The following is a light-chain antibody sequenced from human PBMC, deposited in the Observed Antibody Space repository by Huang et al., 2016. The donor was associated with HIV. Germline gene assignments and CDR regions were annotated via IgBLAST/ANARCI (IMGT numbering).Light chain of an antibody. Sequence: IVMTQSPATLSVSPGERATPSCRASQSVSANVAWYQYKPGQAPRLLIYRTSTRATGVPVRFTGSGSGTDFPLTISSLQSEDFATYYCQQYNKWPPLTFGGGTKVEIK. J-gene: IGKJ4*01. CDR2: RTS. CDR1: QSVSAN. CDR3: QQYNKWPPLT. V-gene: IGKV3-15*01.